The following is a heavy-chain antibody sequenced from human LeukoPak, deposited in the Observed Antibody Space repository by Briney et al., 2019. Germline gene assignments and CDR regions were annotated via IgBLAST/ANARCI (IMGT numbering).Heavy chain of an antibody. J-gene: IGHJ4*02. D-gene: IGHD7-27*01. CDR2: IIPIFGTA. Sequence: GASVKVSCKASGGTFSSYAIRWVRQAPGQGLEWMGGIIPIFGTANYAKKFQGRVTITTDESTSTAYMELSSLRSEDTAVYYCARRRTLTGELDYWGQGTLVTVSS. V-gene: IGHV1-69*05. CDR1: GGTFSSYA. CDR3: ARRRTLTGELDY.